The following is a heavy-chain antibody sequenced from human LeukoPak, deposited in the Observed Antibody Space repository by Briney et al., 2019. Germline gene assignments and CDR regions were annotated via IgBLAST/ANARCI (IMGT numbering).Heavy chain of an antibody. CDR1: GYTFTGYY. Sequence: GASVKVSCKASGYTFTGYYMHWVRQAPGQGLEWMGWINPNSGGINYAQKFQGRVTMTRDTSISTAYMELSRLRPDDTAVYYCARKGGGTMVRYNWFDPWGQGTLVTVSS. CDR2: INPNSGGI. D-gene: IGHD3-10*01. V-gene: IGHV1-2*02. CDR3: ARKGGGTMVRYNWFDP. J-gene: IGHJ5*02.